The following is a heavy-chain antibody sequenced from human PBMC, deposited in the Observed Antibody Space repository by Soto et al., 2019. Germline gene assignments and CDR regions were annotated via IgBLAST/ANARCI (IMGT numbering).Heavy chain of an antibody. CDR3: ARGYYYGSGMGP. D-gene: IGHD3-10*01. CDR2: IFYSWTT. Sequence: QVHLQESGPGLVKPSETLSLTCTVSGGSISGGGFYWTWIRQHPGKGLEWIGYIFYSWTTDSNPSLKSRVSISVDTSKNQFSLKLRSVTAADTAVYYCARGYYYGSGMGPWGQGTLVTVSS. CDR1: GGSISGGGFY. V-gene: IGHV4-31*03. J-gene: IGHJ5*02.